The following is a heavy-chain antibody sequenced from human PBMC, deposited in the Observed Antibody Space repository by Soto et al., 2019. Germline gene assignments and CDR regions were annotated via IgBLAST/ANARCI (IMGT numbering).Heavy chain of an antibody. CDR3: ARLMSSGWSHNAFDI. V-gene: IGHV3-66*04. J-gene: IGHJ3*02. CDR1: GFTVSSNY. D-gene: IGHD6-19*01. Sequence: EVQLVESGGGLVQPGWSLRLSCEASGFTVSSNYMSWVRQAPGKGLEWVSVIYSGGSTYYADSVKGRFTISRDNSKNTLYLQMNSLRAEDTAVYYCARLMSSGWSHNAFDIWGQGTMVTVSS. CDR2: IYSGGST.